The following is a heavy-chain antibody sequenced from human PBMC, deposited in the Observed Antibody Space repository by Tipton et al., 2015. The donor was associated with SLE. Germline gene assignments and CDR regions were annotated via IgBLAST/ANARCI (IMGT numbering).Heavy chain of an antibody. CDR3: ARGGIPYSASWYGYFFDY. CDR2: IFYTGSA. CDR1: GGSMSGGVYS. Sequence: TLSLTCAVSGGSMSGGVYSWNWIRQSPGKGLEWIGSIFYTGSAKYNPSLQSRVTISVDTSKNQFSLKLSSVTAADTAVYSCARGGIPYSASWYGYFFDYWGLGSLVTVSS. V-gene: IGHV4-30-4*07. J-gene: IGHJ4*02. D-gene: IGHD6-13*01.